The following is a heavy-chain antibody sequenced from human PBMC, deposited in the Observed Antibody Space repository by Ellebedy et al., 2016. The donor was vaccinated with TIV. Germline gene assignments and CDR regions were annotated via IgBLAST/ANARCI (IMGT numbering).Heavy chain of an antibody. V-gene: IGHV1-18*01. D-gene: IGHD1-26*01. CDR2: ISAYNGNT. J-gene: IGHJ4*02. CDR1: GYTFTSYA. CDR3: ARGALGELLAWWDY. Sequence: ASVKVSCXASGYTFTSYAITWVRQAPGQGLEWMGWISAYNGNTNYAQKLQGRVTMTTDTSTSTAYMELRSLRSDDTAVYYCARGALGELLAWWDYWGQGSLVTVSS.